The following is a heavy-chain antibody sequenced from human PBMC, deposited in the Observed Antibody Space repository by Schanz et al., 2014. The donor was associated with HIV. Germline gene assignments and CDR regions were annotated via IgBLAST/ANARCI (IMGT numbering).Heavy chain of an antibody. D-gene: IGHD6-6*01. CDR2: INSGGRT. Sequence: VQLVESGGGVVQPGRSLRLSCAASGFTFSAYAMNWVRQAPGKGLEWVSTINSGGRTYYADSVKGRFTISKDNSKNTLYLQMNSLRAQDTAVYYCANTEYPYSSSSDYYYGMDVWGQGTTVTVSS. CDR3: ANTEYPYSSSSDYYYGMDV. V-gene: IGHV3-23*04. CDR1: GFTFSAYA. J-gene: IGHJ6*02.